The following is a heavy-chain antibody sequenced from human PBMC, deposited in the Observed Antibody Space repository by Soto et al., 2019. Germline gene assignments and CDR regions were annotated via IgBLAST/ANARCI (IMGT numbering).Heavy chain of an antibody. D-gene: IGHD3-22*01. J-gene: IGHJ5*02. Sequence: PSGTMYLTCTVSGGSISSYYWGWIRQPPGKGLEWIGEINHSGSTNYNPSLKSRVTISVDTSKNQFSLKLSSVTAADTAVYYCARRARWVKGFDPWGQGTLVTVSS. CDR1: GGSISSYY. V-gene: IGHV4-34*01. CDR3: ARRARWVKGFDP. CDR2: INHSGST.